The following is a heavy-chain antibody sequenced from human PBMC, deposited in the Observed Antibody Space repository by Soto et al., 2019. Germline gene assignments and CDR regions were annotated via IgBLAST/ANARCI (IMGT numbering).Heavy chain of an antibody. Sequence: PGGSLRLSCEASGFAFSNYWMHWVRQAPGKRPVWISRIKTDGTITNYADYVKGRFSVSRDNAKNTLFLQMNSLTAEDTAVYYCARNWNRVDYWGQGTLVPVAS. CDR1: GFAFSNYW. CDR3: ARNWNRVDY. J-gene: IGHJ4*02. V-gene: IGHV3-74*01. D-gene: IGHD1-1*01. CDR2: IKTDGTIT.